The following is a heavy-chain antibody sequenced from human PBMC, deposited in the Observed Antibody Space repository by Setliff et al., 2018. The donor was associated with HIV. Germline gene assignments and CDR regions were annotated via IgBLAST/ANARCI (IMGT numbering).Heavy chain of an antibody. CDR3: TSRDVSPLLFGQLDS. Sequence: PSETLSLTCDVSGFSMSNFYYWGWIRQPPGKGLEWIGSVYHRGETYYKLSIKGRVTISIDPSKSQISLNVTSVTAADTAVYYCTSRDVSPLLFGQLDSWGQGILVTVS. J-gene: IGHJ4*02. CDR2: VYHRGET. V-gene: IGHV4-38-2*01. CDR1: GFSMSNFYY. D-gene: IGHD3-10*01.